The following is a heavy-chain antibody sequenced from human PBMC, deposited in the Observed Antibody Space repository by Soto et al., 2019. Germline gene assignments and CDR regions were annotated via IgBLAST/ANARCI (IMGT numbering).Heavy chain of an antibody. CDR1: GGSISSSSYY. J-gene: IGHJ5*02. CDR3: ARPVASYDSLTGYYENWFDP. CDR2: IYYSGST. Sequence: QLQLQESGPGLVKPSETLSLTCTVSGGSISSSSYYWGWIRQPPGKGLEWIGSIYYSGSTYYNPALKSRVTRAGDTAKNQFSLKLSSVTAADTAVYYCARPVASYDSLTGYYENWFDPWGQGTLVTVSS. D-gene: IGHD3-9*01. V-gene: IGHV4-39*01.